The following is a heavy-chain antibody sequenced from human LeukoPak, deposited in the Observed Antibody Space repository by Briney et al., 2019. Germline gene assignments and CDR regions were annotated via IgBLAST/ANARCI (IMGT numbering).Heavy chain of an antibody. V-gene: IGHV3-30-3*01. D-gene: IGHD6-19*01. Sequence: GGSLRLSCAASGFTFSSYAMHWVRQAPGKGLEWVAVISYDGSNKYYADSVKGRFTISRDNSKNTLYLQMNSLRAEDTAVYYCARDRRQWLVEYYFDYWGQGTLVTVSS. CDR3: ARDRRQWLVEYYFDY. J-gene: IGHJ4*02. CDR2: ISYDGSNK. CDR1: GFTFSSYA.